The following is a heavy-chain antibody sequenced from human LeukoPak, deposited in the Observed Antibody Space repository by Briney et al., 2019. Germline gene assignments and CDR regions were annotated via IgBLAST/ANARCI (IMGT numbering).Heavy chain of an antibody. D-gene: IGHD3-22*01. J-gene: IGHJ4*02. CDR2: IIPIFGTA. CDR1: GGTFSSYA. CDR3: ARSPQPHYYDSSGYGGQIDY. V-gene: IGHV1-69*05. Sequence: SVKVSCKASGGTFSSYAISWVRQAPGQGLEWMGGIIPIFGTANYAQKFQGRVTITTDESTSTAYMELSSLRSEDTAVYYCARSPQPHYYDSSGYGGQIDYWGQGTLVTVSS.